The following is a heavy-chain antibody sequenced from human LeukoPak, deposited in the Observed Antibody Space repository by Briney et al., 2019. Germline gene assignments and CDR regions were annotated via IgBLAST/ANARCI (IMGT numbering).Heavy chain of an antibody. J-gene: IGHJ4*02. D-gene: IGHD3-22*01. V-gene: IGHV3-23*01. CDR2: VGFDGTR. CDR3: AKTQGYYDY. Sequence: GGSLRLSCAASGFTFTISAMSWVRQAPGKGLEWVSGVGFDGTRYYADSVKGRFTVSRDTATNTLYLQMSSLRAEDTAIFYCAKTQGYYDYWGQGTLVTVSS. CDR1: GFTFTISA.